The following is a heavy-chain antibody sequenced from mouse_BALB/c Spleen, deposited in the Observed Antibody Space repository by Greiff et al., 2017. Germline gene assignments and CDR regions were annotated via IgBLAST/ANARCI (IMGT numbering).Heavy chain of an antibody. Sequence: VQLVESGAELARPGASVKLSCKASGYTFTSYWMQWVKQRPGQGLEWIGAIYPGDGDTRYTQKFKGKATLTADKSSSTAYMQLSSLASEDSAVYYCAGGSSSYYFDYWGQGTTLTVSS. CDR2: IYPGDGDT. V-gene: IGHV1-87*01. CDR3: AGGSSSYYFDY. J-gene: IGHJ2*01. D-gene: IGHD1-1*01. CDR1: GYTFTSYW.